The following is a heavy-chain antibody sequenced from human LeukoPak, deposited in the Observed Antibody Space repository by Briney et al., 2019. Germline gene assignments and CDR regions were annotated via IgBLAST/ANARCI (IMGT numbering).Heavy chain of an antibody. CDR2: INDNGRI. V-gene: IGHV4-34*01. CDR3: ARRWNYGRNYYIDV. D-gene: IGHD1-7*01. Sequence: SETLSLACAVYGGSFSNYYWSWIRQPPGRGLELIGEINDNGRINYNPSLMSRVTVSGDPSKNQFSLSLTSVTATDTAVYYCARRWNYGRNYYIDVWGKGATVSVSS. CDR1: GGSFSNYY. J-gene: IGHJ6*03.